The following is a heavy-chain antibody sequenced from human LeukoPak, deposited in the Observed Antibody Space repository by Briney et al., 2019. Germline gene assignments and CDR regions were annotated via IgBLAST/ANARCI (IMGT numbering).Heavy chain of an antibody. V-gene: IGHV3-74*01. CDR1: GFTFRGYW. Sequence: GGSLRLSCAASGFTFRGYWMHWVRQAPGKGLVWVSRIKSGGSTTTYADSVKGRFTISRDNAKNTLYLQMNSLRAEDTAVYYCARVVDTHFDDWGQGTLVTVSS. CDR3: ARVVDTHFDD. D-gene: IGHD5-18*01. CDR2: IKSGGSTT. J-gene: IGHJ4*02.